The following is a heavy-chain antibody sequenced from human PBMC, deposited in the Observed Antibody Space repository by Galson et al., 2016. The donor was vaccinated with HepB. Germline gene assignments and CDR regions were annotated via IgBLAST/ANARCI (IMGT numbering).Heavy chain of an antibody. D-gene: IGHD1-26*01. V-gene: IGHV1-18*01. CDR3: ARVYGIVGNRFDP. J-gene: IGHJ5*01. CDR1: GFTFSNYG. Sequence: SVKVSCKASGFTFSNYGISWVRQAPGQGLEWMGWISPYSGKTHYARTLQGRVTMTTDSSTSTAYMELRSLRSDDTAVYFCARVYGIVGNRFDPWGRGTLVTVSS. CDR2: ISPYSGKT.